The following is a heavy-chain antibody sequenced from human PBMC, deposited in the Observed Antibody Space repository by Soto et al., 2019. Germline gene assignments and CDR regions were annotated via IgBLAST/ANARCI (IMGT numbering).Heavy chain of an antibody. CDR3: ARVSWNYVNNWFDP. J-gene: IGHJ5*02. Sequence: QVQLQESGPGLVKPSQTLSLTCTVSGGSISSGGYYWSWIRQHPGKGLEWIGYIYYNGSTYYNPSLKSRVTISVDTSKNQFSLKLSSVTAADTAVYYCARVSWNYVNNWFDPWGQGTLVTVSS. CDR1: GGSISSGGYY. V-gene: IGHV4-31*03. D-gene: IGHD1-7*01. CDR2: IYYNGST.